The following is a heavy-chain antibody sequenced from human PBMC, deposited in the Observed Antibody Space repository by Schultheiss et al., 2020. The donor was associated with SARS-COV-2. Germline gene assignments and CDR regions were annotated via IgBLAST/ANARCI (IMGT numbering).Heavy chain of an antibody. J-gene: IGHJ6*02. Sequence: SQTLSLTCTVSGGSISSGGYYWSWIRQPPGKGLEWIGYIYYSGSTNYNPSLKSRVTISVDTSKNQFSLKLSSVTAADTAVYYCARGALDYSYYYYYGMDVWGQGTTVTVSS. CDR3: ARGALDYSYYYYYGMDV. V-gene: IGHV4-61*08. CDR1: GGSISSGGYY. CDR2: IYYSGST. D-gene: IGHD4-11*01.